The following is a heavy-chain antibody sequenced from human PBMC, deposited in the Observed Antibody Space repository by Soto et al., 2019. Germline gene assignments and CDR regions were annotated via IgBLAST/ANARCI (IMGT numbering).Heavy chain of an antibody. Sequence: GGSLRLSCAASGFTFSSYAMSWVRQAPGKGLEWVSAISGSGGSTYYADSVKGRFTISRDNSKNTLYLQMNSLRAEDTAVYYCAKGDSSSPPSIYYYYYYMDVWGKGTTVTVSS. D-gene: IGHD6-6*01. J-gene: IGHJ6*03. CDR2: ISGSGGST. V-gene: IGHV3-23*01. CDR1: GFTFSSYA. CDR3: AKGDSSSPPSIYYYYYYMDV.